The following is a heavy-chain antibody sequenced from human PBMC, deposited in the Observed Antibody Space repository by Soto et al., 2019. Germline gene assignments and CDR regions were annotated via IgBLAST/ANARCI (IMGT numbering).Heavy chain of an antibody. J-gene: IGHJ6*02. CDR1: GFTFSGYV. Sequence: GGSLSLSSSASGFTFSGYVMHWVRQAPGKGLDWVAVIWYDGSNKYYADSVKGRFTISRDNSKNTLYLQMNSLRAEDTAVYYCARPLRYDSSGYYYYYGMDVWGQGTTVTVSS. V-gene: IGHV3-33*01. CDR3: ARPLRYDSSGYYYYYGMDV. D-gene: IGHD3-22*01. CDR2: IWYDGSNK.